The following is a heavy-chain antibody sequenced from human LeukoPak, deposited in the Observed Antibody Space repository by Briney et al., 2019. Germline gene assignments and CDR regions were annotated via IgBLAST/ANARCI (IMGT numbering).Heavy chain of an antibody. V-gene: IGHV3-7*01. J-gene: IGHJ3*02. D-gene: IGHD3-10*01. CDR2: IKQDGSEK. CDR3: ARDRRGSGIYGFDI. Sequence: GESLRLSCAASGFTFSSYWMSWVRQAPGKGLEWVANIKQDGSEKYYVDSVKGRFTISRDNAKNSLYLQMNSLRAEDTAVYYCARDRRGSGIYGFDIWGQGTMVTVSS. CDR1: GFTFSSYW.